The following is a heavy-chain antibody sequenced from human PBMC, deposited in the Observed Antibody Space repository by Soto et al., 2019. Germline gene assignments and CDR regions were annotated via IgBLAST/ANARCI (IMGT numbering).Heavy chain of an antibody. V-gene: IGHV2-5*02. CDR3: AHLPWKQLWPRAPVVN. Sequence: SGPTLVTPTQTLTLTCTFSGFSLSPSGVGVGWIRQPPGKALEWLGIIFWDDDKRYRPSLRSRLTITKDTSKNQLVLTMTNMDPLDTATYYCAHLPWKQLWPRAPVVNWGQGTLVTVSS. J-gene: IGHJ4*02. CDR2: IFWDDDK. D-gene: IGHD5-18*01. CDR1: GFSLSPSGVG.